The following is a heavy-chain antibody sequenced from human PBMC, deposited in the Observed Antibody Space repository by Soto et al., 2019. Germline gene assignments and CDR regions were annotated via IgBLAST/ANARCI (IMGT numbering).Heavy chain of an antibody. V-gene: IGHV1-69*01. CDR1: GGTFSKDA. Sequence: QVQLVQSGAEVKKPGSSVTVSCKTSGGTFSKDAINWVRQAPGQGLEWMGLLTPVFGSPIYAQKFEGRIRINADEATGTGFMELSSLSSEDTAVYYCTRVLGYTFEPGKTRYYAMDVWGQGTTVSVSS. J-gene: IGHJ6*02. D-gene: IGHD5-18*01. CDR2: LTPVFGSP. CDR3: TRVLGYTFEPGKTRYYAMDV.